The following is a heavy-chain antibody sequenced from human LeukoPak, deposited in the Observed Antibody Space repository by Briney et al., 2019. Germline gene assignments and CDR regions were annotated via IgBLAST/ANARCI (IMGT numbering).Heavy chain of an antibody. CDR1: GITFKKFA. Sequence: WGSLRLSCVASGITFKKFAMTWVRQAPGKGLEWVSHSTGGDAYYVDSVKGRFTISRDNSKNTLYLQMNSLRAEDTAIYYCAKCGGDNCYLPVDSWGQGTPVTVSS. V-gene: IGHV3-23*01. CDR2: STGGDA. J-gene: IGHJ4*02. CDR3: AKCGGDNCYLPVDS. D-gene: IGHD2-15*01.